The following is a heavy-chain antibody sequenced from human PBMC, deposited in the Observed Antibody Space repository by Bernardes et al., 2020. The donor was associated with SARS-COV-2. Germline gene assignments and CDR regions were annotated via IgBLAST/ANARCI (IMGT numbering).Heavy chain of an antibody. CDR3: ARHLNDCNNGVCYTYYYYGLDV. J-gene: IGHJ6*02. Sequence: SETLSLTCTVSGDSINRYYWSWIRQPPGKGLEWIGYIYSSGTTDYNPSLKSRVTISAGTSKNQFSLRLRSVTAADTAVYYCARHLNDCNNGVCYTYYYYGLDVWGQGTTVTVSS. CDR2: IYSSGTT. CDR1: GDSINRYY. V-gene: IGHV4-59*08. D-gene: IGHD2-8*01.